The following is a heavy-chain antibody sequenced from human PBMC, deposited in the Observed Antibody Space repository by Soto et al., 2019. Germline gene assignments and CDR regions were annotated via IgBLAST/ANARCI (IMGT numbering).Heavy chain of an antibody. V-gene: IGHV3-13*01. D-gene: IGHD6-19*01. CDR1: GFTFSSYD. J-gene: IGHJ4*02. CDR3: ARGLYSSGWYVVDY. Sequence: EVQLVESGGGLVQPGGSQRLSCAASGFTFSSYDMHWVRQATGKGLEWVSAIGTAGDTYYPGSVKGRFTISRENAKNSLYLQMNSLRAGDTAVYYCARGLYSSGWYVVDYWGQGTLVTVSS. CDR2: IGTAGDT.